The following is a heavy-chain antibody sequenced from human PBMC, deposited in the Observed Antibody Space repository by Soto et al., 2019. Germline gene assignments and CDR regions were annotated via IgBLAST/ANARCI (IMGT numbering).Heavy chain of an antibody. Sequence: SETLSLTCTVSGDSVTSTSYYWSWVRRPPGKGLEWIGYSYYNGDTMYNPSLKSRVTISVDTSKNQFSLKLSSVTAADTAVYYCAREGGVLRLSNWFDSWGQGIQVTVSS. V-gene: IGHV4-61*01. CDR3: AREGGVLRLSNWFDS. CDR1: GDSVTSTSYY. D-gene: IGHD3-3*01. J-gene: IGHJ5*01. CDR2: SYYNGDT.